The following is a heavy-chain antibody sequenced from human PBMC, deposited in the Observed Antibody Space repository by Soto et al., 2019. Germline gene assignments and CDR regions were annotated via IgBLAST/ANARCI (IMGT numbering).Heavy chain of an antibody. CDR1: GFTFSSYS. V-gene: IGHV3-21*01. D-gene: IGHD2-15*01. Sequence: PGGSLRLSCAASGFTFSSYSMNWVRQAPGKGLEWVSSISSSSSYIYYADSVKGRFTISRDNAKNSLYLQMNSLRAEDTAVYYCARVGDCSGGSCYRQYYYYYGMDVWGQGTKVTVS. CDR2: ISSSSSYI. J-gene: IGHJ6*02. CDR3: ARVGDCSGGSCYRQYYYYYGMDV.